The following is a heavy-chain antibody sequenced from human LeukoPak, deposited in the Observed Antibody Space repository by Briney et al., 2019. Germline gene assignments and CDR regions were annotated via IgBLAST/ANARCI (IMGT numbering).Heavy chain of an antibody. D-gene: IGHD6-13*01. CDR1: GYTFTGYY. CDR2: INPNSGGT. V-gene: IGHV1-2*02. Sequence: ASVKVSCKAFGYTFTGYYMHWVQQAPGQGLEWMGWINPNSGGTNYAQKFQGRVTMTRDTSISTAYMELSRLRSDDTAVYYCARIGIAAAGTYDYWGQGTLVTVSS. CDR3: ARIGIAAAGTYDY. J-gene: IGHJ4*02.